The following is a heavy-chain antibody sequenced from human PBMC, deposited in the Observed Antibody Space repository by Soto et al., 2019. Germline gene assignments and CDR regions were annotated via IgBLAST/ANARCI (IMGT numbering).Heavy chain of an antibody. CDR3: ARALHSGPLPDAFDI. CDR1: GGTFRNYA. CDR2: IIPMFGTA. D-gene: IGHD6-19*01. Sequence: QVQLVQSGAEVKKPGSSVRVSCKTSGGTFRNYAVIWVRQAPGQGLECMGGIIPMFGTANYAQKFQGRVTITADESTSTAYMELTSVRSEDTAVYFCARALHSGPLPDAFDIWGQGTMVTVSS. J-gene: IGHJ3*02. V-gene: IGHV1-69*01.